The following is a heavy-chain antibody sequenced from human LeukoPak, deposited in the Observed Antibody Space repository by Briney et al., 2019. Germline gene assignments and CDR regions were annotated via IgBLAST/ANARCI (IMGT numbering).Heavy chain of an antibody. D-gene: IGHD3-3*01. Sequence: SETLSLTCGVSGGSITSTSRWSWGRQPPGQGLEWIGYIYYSGSTNYNPSLKSRVTISVDTSKNQFSLKLSSVTAADTAVYYCARQRFLEWYFDYWGKGNLVTVSS. CDR1: GGSITSTSR. V-gene: IGHV4-4*02. CDR2: IYYSGST. J-gene: IGHJ4*02. CDR3: ARQRFLEWYFDY.